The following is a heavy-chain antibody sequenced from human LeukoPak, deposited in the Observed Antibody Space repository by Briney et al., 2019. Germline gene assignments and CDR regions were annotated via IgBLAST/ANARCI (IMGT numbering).Heavy chain of an antibody. D-gene: IGHD3-22*01. CDR3: ARAGRYDSSGMGIFDY. Sequence: PSETLSLTCTVSVGSLSSYYWSWIRQPAGKGLEWIGRIYTSGNTNYNPSLKSRVTISVDKSKNQCSLKLSSVTAADTAVYYCARAGRYDSSGMGIFDYWGQGALVTVSS. CDR2: IYTSGNT. CDR1: VGSLSSYY. J-gene: IGHJ4*02. V-gene: IGHV4-4*07.